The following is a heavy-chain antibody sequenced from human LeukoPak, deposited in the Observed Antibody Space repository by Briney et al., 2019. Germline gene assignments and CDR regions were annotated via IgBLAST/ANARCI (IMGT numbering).Heavy chain of an antibody. Sequence: PGGSLRLSCAVSGLTFSRSTMNWVRQAPGKGLEWVSSITSSSSYIYYADSVKGRFTISRDNARNSLSLQMNSLRVEDTALYYCVRSQWAGNTEGHFDYWGQGTLVTVSS. V-gene: IGHV3-21*01. CDR2: ITSSSSYI. D-gene: IGHD1-26*01. CDR3: VRSQWAGNTEGHFDY. CDR1: GLTFSRST. J-gene: IGHJ4*02.